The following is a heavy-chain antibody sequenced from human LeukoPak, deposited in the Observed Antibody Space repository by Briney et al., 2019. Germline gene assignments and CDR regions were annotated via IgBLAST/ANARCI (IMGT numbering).Heavy chain of an antibody. V-gene: IGHV3-30*18. CDR2: ISYDGSNK. CDR1: GFTFSSYG. Sequence: PGGSLRLSCAASGFTFSSYGMHWVRQAPGKGLEWVAVISYDGSNKYYADSVKGRFTISRDNSKNTLYLQMNSLRAEDTAVYYCAKDWDYYGSGRTFDYWGQGTLVTVSS. D-gene: IGHD3-10*01. CDR3: AKDWDYYGSGRTFDY. J-gene: IGHJ4*02.